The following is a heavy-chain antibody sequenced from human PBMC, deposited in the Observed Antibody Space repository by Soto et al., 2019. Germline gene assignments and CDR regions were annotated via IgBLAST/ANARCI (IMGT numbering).Heavy chain of an antibody. D-gene: IGHD2-2*02. J-gene: IGHJ4*02. V-gene: IGHV1-24*01. CDR2: FDPEDGET. CDR3: ATGHFKYCSSTRCYRRGLYDY. Sequence: ASVKVSCKVSGYTLTELSMHWVRQAPGKGLEWMGGFDPEDGETICAQKFQGRVTMTEDTSTDTAYMELSSLRSEDTAVYYCATGHFKYCSSTRCYRRGLYDYWGQGTLVTVSS. CDR1: GYTLTELS.